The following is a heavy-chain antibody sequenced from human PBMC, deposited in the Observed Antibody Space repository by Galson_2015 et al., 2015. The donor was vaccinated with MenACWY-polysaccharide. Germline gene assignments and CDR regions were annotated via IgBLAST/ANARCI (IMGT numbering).Heavy chain of an antibody. CDR1: GFTFNRFS. J-gene: IGHJ4*02. V-gene: IGHV3-23*01. CDR3: ARDRITGDSRWEFDY. CDR2: IGATGGDT. D-gene: IGHD7-27*01. Sequence: SLRLSCAASGFTFNRFSMSWARQAPMKGLEWVSGIGATGGDTHYADPVKGRFSISRDNSKNTLFLQMNSLRAEDTAIYYCARDRITGDSRWEFDYWGQGILVTVSA.